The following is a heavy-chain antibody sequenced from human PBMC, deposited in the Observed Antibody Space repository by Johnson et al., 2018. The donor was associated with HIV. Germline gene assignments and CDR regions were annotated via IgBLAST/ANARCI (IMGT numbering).Heavy chain of an antibody. V-gene: IGHV3-33*01. Sequence: QVQLVESGGGVVQPGRSLRLSCAASGFTFSSYGMHCVRQAPGKGLEWVAVIWYDGSNKYYADSVKGRFTISRDNSKNTLYLQMNSLRAEDTAVYYCATRQQLVPGAFDIWGQGTMVTVSS. CDR1: GFTFSSYG. CDR2: IWYDGSNK. J-gene: IGHJ3*02. D-gene: IGHD6-13*01. CDR3: ATRQQLVPGAFDI.